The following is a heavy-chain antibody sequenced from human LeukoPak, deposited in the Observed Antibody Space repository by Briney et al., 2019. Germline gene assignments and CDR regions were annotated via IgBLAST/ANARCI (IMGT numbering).Heavy chain of an antibody. V-gene: IGHV4-59*11. D-gene: IGHD2-15*01. J-gene: IGHJ4*02. Sequence: PSETLSLTCTVSGGSISSHYWSWIRQPPGKGLEWIGYIYYSGSTNYNPSLKSRVTISVDTSKNQFSLKLSSVTAADTAVYYCARDPSANYFDCWGQGTLVTVSS. CDR2: IYYSGST. CDR1: GGSISSHY. CDR3: ARDPSANYFDC.